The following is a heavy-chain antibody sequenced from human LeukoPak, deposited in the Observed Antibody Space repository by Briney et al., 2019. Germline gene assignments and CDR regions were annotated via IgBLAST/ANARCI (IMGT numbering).Heavy chain of an antibody. J-gene: IGHJ4*02. CDR2: ISGSGGST. V-gene: IGHV3-23*01. D-gene: IGHD6-13*01. CDR1: GFTFSSFA. Sequence: GGSLRLSCAASGFTFSSFAMSWVRQAPGKGLEWVSAISGSGGSTYYADSVKGRFTISRDNSKNTLYLQMNSLRAEDTAVYYCAKFQGLVRDYFDYWGQGTLVTVSS. CDR3: AKFQGLVRDYFDY.